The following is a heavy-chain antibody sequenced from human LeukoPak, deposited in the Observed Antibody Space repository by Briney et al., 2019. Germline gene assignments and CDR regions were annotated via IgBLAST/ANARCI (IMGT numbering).Heavy chain of an antibody. CDR1: GFTFSSYA. D-gene: IGHD3-3*01. V-gene: IGHV3-23*01. CDR3: AKDQGGKAIFPDNYMDV. CDR2: ISGSGGST. J-gene: IGHJ6*03. Sequence: PGGSLRLSCAASGFTFSSYAMSWVRQAPGKGLEWVSAISGSGGSTYYADSVKGRFTISRDNSKNTLYLQMNSLRAEDTAVYYCAKDQGGKAIFPDNYMDVWGKGTTVTVSS.